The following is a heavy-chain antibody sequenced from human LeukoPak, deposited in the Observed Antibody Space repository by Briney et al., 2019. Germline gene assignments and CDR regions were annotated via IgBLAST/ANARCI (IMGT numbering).Heavy chain of an antibody. CDR3: ARELRFLEWLSYYYYYMDV. CDR1: GGSISSSSYY. V-gene: IGHV4-39*07. CDR2: IYYSGST. J-gene: IGHJ6*03. D-gene: IGHD3-3*01. Sequence: SETLSLTCTVSGGSISSSSYYWGWIRQPPGKGLEWIGSIYYSGSTYYNPSLKSRVTISVDTSKNQSSLKLSSVTAADTAVYYCARELRFLEWLSYYYYYMDVWGKGTTVTVSS.